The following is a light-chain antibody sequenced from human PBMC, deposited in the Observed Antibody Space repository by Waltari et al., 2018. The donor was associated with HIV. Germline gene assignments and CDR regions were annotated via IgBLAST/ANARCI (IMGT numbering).Light chain of an antibody. Sequence: QSVLTQPPSVSATPGQKVTISCSGSTSNIGNNFVSWYQHIPGTAPKLLIYDNDERPSVIPDRFSGSKSGTSATLGITGLQTGDDADYFCATWDSSLNGVVFGGGTKLTAL. CDR1: TSNIGNNF. CDR2: DND. V-gene: IGLV1-51*01. J-gene: IGLJ2*01. CDR3: ATWDSSLNGVV.